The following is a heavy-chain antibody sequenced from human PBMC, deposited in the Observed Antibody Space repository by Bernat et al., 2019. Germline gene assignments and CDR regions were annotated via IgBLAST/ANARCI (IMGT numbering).Heavy chain of an antibody. CDR2: INPSGGST. J-gene: IGHJ4*02. CDR3: ARDGGTYDILTGYPDY. CDR1: GYTFTSYY. D-gene: IGHD3-9*01. Sequence: QVQLVQSGAEVKKPGASVKVSCKASGYTFTSYYMHWVRQAPGQGLEWMGIINPSGGSTSYAQKFQGRVTMTRDTFTSTVYMELSSLRSEDTAVYYCARDGGTYDILTGYPDYWGQGTLVTVSS. V-gene: IGHV1-46*01.